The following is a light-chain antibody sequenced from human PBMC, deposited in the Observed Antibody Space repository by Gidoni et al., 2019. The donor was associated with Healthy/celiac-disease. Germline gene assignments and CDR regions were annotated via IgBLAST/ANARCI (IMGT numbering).Light chain of an antibody. CDR3: QQYNSYTGWT. CDR2: DAS. Sequence: DIQMTQSPSTLSASVGDRVTITCRASQSISSWLAWYQQKPGKAPKLLIYDASSLESGVPSRFSGSGPGTEFTLTISSLQPDDFATYYCQQYNSYTGWTFGQGTKVEIK. J-gene: IGKJ1*01. V-gene: IGKV1-5*01. CDR1: QSISSW.